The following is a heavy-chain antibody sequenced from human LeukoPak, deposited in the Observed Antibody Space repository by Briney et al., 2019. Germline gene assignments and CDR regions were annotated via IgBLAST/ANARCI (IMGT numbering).Heavy chain of an antibody. CDR1: EFTFSNYW. CDR2: IKHDGSEE. CDR3: ARGHHFWSGFYYFEY. V-gene: IGHV3-7*04. D-gene: IGHD3-3*02. Sequence: GGSLRLSCAASEFTFSNYWMNWVRQAPEKGLEWVANIKHDGSEEYYVDSVKGGFTISRDNTKKSLYLQMNSLRADDTAVYYCARGHHFWSGFYYFEYWGQGSLVIVSS. J-gene: IGHJ4*02.